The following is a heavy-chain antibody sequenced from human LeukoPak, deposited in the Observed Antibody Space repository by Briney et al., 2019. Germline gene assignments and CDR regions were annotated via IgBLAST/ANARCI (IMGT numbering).Heavy chain of an antibody. V-gene: IGHV4-34*01. J-gene: IGHJ4*02. CDR1: GGSISSYY. D-gene: IGHD3-10*01. CDR3: ARQLRTRGGYYYGSGSPYFDY. Sequence: ASETLSLTCTVSGGSISSYYWSWIRQPPGKGLEWIGEINHSGSTNYNPSLKSRVTISVDTSKNQFSLKLSSVTAADTAVYYCARQLRTRGGYYYGSGSPYFDYWGQGTLVTVSS. CDR2: INHSGST.